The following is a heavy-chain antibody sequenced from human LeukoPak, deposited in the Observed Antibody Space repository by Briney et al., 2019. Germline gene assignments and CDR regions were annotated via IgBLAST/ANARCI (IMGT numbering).Heavy chain of an antibody. D-gene: IGHD3-9*01. CDR1: GSTFSSYA. CDR2: ISYDGSNK. Sequence: PGGSLRLSCAASGSTFSSYAMHWVRQAPGKGLEWVAVISYDGSNKYYADSVKGRFTISRDNSKNTLYLQMNSLRAEDTAVYYCARDHDILTLTSQNAFDIWGQGTMVTVSS. CDR3: ARDHDILTLTSQNAFDI. J-gene: IGHJ3*02. V-gene: IGHV3-30*04.